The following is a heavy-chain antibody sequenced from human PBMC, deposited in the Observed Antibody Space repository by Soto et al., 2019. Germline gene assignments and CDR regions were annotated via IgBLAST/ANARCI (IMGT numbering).Heavy chain of an antibody. D-gene: IGHD1-26*01. V-gene: IGHV3-7*01. Sequence: PGGSLRLSCAASGITFSSSWMSWVRQAPGTGLEWVANINQDGSERNYAASVRGRFTISRDNAGNSLYLQMNSLRAEDTAVYYCARDRRWDPFAYWGQGTLVTVSS. CDR1: GITFSSSW. J-gene: IGHJ4*02. CDR3: ARDRRWDPFAY. CDR2: INQDGSER.